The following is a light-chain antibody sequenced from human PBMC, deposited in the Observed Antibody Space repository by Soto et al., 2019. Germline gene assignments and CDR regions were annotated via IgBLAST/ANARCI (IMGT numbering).Light chain of an antibody. J-gene: IGKJ1*01. CDR1: QGISYY. CDR3: LQDYNYPQT. V-gene: IGKV1-17*03. Sequence: DIQMTQSPSVMSASVGDRVTITCRASQGISYYLAWFQQQPGKVPKRLIYAASNLESGVPSRFSGSGSGTDFTLTISSLQPEDFATYYCLQDYNYPQTFGQGTKVDIK. CDR2: AAS.